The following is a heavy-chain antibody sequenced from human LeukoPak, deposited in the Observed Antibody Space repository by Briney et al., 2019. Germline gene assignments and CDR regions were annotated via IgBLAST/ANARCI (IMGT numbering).Heavy chain of an antibody. D-gene: IGHD3-3*01. J-gene: IGHJ6*03. CDR2: ISSSSTYI. CDR3: ARGKYDFWSGYSNYFYMDV. Sequence: GGSLRLSCAASGFTFNTYAMSWVRQAPGKGLEWISSISSSSTYIYYADSVKGRFTISRDNAKNSLYLQMNTLRAEDTAVYYCARGKYDFWSGYSNYFYMDVWGKGTTVTVSS. CDR1: GFTFNTYA. V-gene: IGHV3-21*01.